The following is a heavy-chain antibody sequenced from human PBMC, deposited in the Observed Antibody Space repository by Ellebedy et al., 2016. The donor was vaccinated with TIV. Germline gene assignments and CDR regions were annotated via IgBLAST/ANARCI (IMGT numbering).Heavy chain of an antibody. CDR2: ISAGGDNT. CDR3: AKGSSSGFNYDRVGFQY. J-gene: IGHJ4*02. Sequence: GESLKISCAASGFTFSNFAMHWVRQAPGKGLEWLSVISAGGDNTYNADSVKGRFTITRDNSKNTLFLQMNRLGTEDTAVYYCAKGSSSGFNYDRVGFQYWGQGTLVTVSS. D-gene: IGHD3-22*01. V-gene: IGHV3-23*01. CDR1: GFTFSNFA.